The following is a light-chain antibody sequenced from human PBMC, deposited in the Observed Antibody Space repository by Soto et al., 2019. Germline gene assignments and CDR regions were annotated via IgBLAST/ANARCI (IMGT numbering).Light chain of an antibody. V-gene: IGKV1-9*01. CDR3: QQLNTYPYS. J-gene: IGKJ2*03. Sequence: DIQLTQSPSFLSASVGDRVTITCRASQGISSYLAWYQQKPGKAPKLLIYAASTLQSGVPSRFSGSGSGTEFTLIIGSLQPEDFATYYCQQLNTYPYSFGQGTKLEIK. CDR1: QGISSY. CDR2: AAS.